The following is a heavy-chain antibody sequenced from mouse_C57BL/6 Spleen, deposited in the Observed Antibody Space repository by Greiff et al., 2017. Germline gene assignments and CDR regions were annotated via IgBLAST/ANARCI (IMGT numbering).Heavy chain of an antibody. Sequence: EVKVVESEGGLVQPGSSMKLSCTASGFTFSDYYMAWVRQVPEKGLEWVANINYDGSSTYYLDSLKSRFIISRDNAKNILYLQMSSLKSEDTSTYYCARDRTVVADYYAMDYWGQGTSVTVSS. V-gene: IGHV5-16*01. D-gene: IGHD1-1*01. CDR1: GFTFSDYY. CDR3: ARDRTVVADYYAMDY. CDR2: INYDGSST. J-gene: IGHJ4*01.